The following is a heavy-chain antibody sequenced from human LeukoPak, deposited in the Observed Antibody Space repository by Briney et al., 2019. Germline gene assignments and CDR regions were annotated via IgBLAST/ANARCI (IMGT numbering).Heavy chain of an antibody. CDR1: GGSISIYY. D-gene: IGHD3-9*01. CDR2: IYYTGTT. J-gene: IGHJ4*02. V-gene: IGHV4-59*01. Sequence: SSETLSLTCTVSGGSISIYYWTWIRQIPGKGLEWIGYIYYTGTTNYNPLFESRATISVDTSKNQFSLKLTSVTAADTAVYFCARGEDFERYYLAYWGQGTLVTVSS. CDR3: ARGEDFERYYLAY.